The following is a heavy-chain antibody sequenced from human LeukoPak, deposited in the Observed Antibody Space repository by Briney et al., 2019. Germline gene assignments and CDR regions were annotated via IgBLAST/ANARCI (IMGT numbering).Heavy chain of an antibody. CDR1: GGSISSSSYY. Sequence: SETLSLTCTVSGGSISSSSYYWGWIRQPPGKGLEWIGTIYYSGTTYYNPSLKSRVTISVDTSKNQFSLRLSSVTAADTAVYYCASTIAAVVHYWGQGTLVTVSS. V-gene: IGHV4-39*01. J-gene: IGHJ4*02. D-gene: IGHD6-13*01. CDR2: IYYSGTT. CDR3: ASTIAAVVHY.